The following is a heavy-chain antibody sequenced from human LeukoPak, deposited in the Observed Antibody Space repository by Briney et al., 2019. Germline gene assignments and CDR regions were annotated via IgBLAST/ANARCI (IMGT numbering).Heavy chain of an antibody. V-gene: IGHV3-23*01. CDR2: ITSGGST. Sequence: GGSLRLSCAASGFSFSTYAMTWVRQAPGKGLEWVSAITSGGSTFYADSVKGRFTMSRDDSRSTVYLQMNRLRAEDTATYYCAKVFFVDFYSPNVYWGQATLVTVSS. D-gene: IGHD3-3*01. CDR1: GFSFSTYA. CDR3: AKVFFVDFYSPNVY. J-gene: IGHJ4*02.